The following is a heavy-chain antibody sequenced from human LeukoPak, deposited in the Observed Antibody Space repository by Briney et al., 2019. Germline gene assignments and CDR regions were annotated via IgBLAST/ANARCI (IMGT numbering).Heavy chain of an antibody. CDR3: VQTTGWPGFDY. CDR1: GVSISRFY. Sequence: PSETLSLTCTTSGVSISRFYWSWVRQPPGKGLEWIANIYNGVPDFFNPSLKNRATISVDTSKGQFSLQLASVTAADTAVYYCVQTTGWPGFDYWGQGILVTDS. CDR2: IYNGVPD. J-gene: IGHJ4*02. V-gene: IGHV4-4*09. D-gene: IGHD6-19*01.